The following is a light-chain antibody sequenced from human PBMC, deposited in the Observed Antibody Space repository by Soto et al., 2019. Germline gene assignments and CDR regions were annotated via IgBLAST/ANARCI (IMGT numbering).Light chain of an antibody. Sequence: QSALTQPRSVSGSPGQSVTISCTGTSSDVGGYHYVSWYQQHPGKAPKLLIYDVSKRPSGVPHRFSGSKSGNTASLTISGLQAEDEADYYCCSYAGIYTYVFGTGTKVTVL. CDR3: CSYAGIYTYV. CDR2: DVS. J-gene: IGLJ1*01. V-gene: IGLV2-11*01. CDR1: SSDVGGYHY.